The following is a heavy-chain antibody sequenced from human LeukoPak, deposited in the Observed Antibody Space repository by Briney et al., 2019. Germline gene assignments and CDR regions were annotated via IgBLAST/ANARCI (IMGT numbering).Heavy chain of an antibody. V-gene: IGHV1-2*02. CDR3: ARGTSIIAVDFY. CDR2: INPNSGGT. D-gene: IGHD6-19*01. Sequence: ASVKVSCKSSGYSFTSYYMHWVRQAPGQGLEWMGWINPNSGGTNYAQKFQGRVTMTRDTSISTAYMELSRLRSDDTAVYYCARGTSIIAVDFYWGQGTLVTVSS. J-gene: IGHJ4*02. CDR1: GYSFTSYY.